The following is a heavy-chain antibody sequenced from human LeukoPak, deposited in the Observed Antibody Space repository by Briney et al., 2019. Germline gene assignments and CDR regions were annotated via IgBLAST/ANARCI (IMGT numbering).Heavy chain of an antibody. CDR1: GYTFTSYG. J-gene: IGHJ6*03. D-gene: IGHD3-22*01. CDR2: ISAYNGNT. Sequence: GASVKVSCKASGYTFTSYGISWVRQAPGQGLEWMGWISAYNGNTNYAQKLQGRVTMTTDTSTSTAYMELRSLRSDDTAVYYCASTPITEIALYYMDVWGKGTTVTISS. CDR3: ASTPITEIALYYMDV. V-gene: IGHV1-18*01.